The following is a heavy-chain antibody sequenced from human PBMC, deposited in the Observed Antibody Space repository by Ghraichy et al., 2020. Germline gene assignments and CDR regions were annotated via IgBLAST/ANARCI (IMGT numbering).Heavy chain of an antibody. CDR3: GRDVGP. V-gene: IGHV3-53*01. CDR1: GFTVSNNF. D-gene: IGHD1-26*01. CDR2: IYSGGDT. J-gene: IGHJ5*02. Sequence: GGSLRLSCAASGFTVSNNFLTWVRQAPGKGLEWVSLIYSGGDTYYADSVKGRFTISRDSSKNTLYLQMDSLRAEDTVMYYCGRDVGPWGQGTLVTVSS.